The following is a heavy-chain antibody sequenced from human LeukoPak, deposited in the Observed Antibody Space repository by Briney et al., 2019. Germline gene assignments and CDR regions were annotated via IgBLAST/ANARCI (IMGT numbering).Heavy chain of an antibody. CDR2: ISSSVTTI. Sequence: WGSLSLSCAASGFTFSSFGWNWVSQAPGKGLEWVSYISSSVTTIYYADSVKGRFSISRDNTKNSLYLQMNSLRAEDTAVYYCASRLALYGSGSYYIRPFDYWVQGTLVTVSS. CDR3: ASRLALYGSGSYYIRPFDY. CDR1: GFTFSSFG. J-gene: IGHJ4*02. D-gene: IGHD3-10*01. V-gene: IGHV3-48*03.